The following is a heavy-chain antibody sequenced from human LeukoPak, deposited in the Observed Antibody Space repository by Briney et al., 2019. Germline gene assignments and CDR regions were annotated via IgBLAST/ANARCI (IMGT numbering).Heavy chain of an antibody. J-gene: IGHJ1*01. CDR2: FDPEDGET. D-gene: IGHD3-9*01. CDR1: GYTLTELS. Sequence: ASVKVSCKVSGYTLTELSMHWVRQAPGKGLEWMGGFDPEDGETIYAQKFQGRVTMTEDTPTDTAYMELSSLRSEDTAVYYCATEYDILTGYYSRPEYFQHWGQGTLVTVSS. CDR3: ATEYDILTGYYSRPEYFQH. V-gene: IGHV1-24*01.